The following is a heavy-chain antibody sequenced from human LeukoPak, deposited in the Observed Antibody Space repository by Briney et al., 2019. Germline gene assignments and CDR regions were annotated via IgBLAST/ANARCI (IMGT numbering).Heavy chain of an antibody. J-gene: IGHJ6*03. Sequence: SETLSLTCTVSGDSISSGIHYWNWIRQPAGKGLEWIGRIYTSGSTNYNPSLKSRVTMSVDTSKNQFSLKLTSVTAADTAVYYCARKSGYSYGFVGYYYYYMDVWGKGTTVTVSS. CDR2: IYTSGST. CDR1: GDSISSGIHY. CDR3: ARKSGYSYGFVGYYYYYMDV. D-gene: IGHD5-18*01. V-gene: IGHV4-61*02.